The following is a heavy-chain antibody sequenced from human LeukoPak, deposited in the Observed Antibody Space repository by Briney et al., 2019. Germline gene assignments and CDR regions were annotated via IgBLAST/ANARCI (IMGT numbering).Heavy chain of an antibody. V-gene: IGHV5-51*01. J-gene: IGHJ4*02. Sequence: GESLKISCKGSGYSFTSYWIGWVRQMPGKGLEWMGIIYPGDSDTRYSPSFQGQVTISADKSISTAYLQWSSLKASDTAMYYCAMIAAAGTGIRGLFDYWGQGTLVTVSS. CDR3: AMIAAAGTGIRGLFDY. CDR1: GYSFTSYW. D-gene: IGHD6-13*01. CDR2: IYPGDSDT.